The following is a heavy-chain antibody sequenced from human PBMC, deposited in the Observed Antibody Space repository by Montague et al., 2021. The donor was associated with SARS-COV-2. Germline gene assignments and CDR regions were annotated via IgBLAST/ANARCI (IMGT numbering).Heavy chain of an antibody. D-gene: IGHD4-11*01. CDR1: GGSISTGSYY. CDR2: IYYSGDT. Sequence: SETLSLTCSFSGGSISTGSYYWGWIRQPPRKGLGWIGSIYYSGDTYYXXXLKSRVTISVDTSKNQFSLRLSSVTAADTAVYYCVRGGDYTDYGRVDYWGPGTLVIVSS. J-gene: IGHJ4*02. V-gene: IGHV4-39*01. CDR3: VRGGDYTDYGRVDY.